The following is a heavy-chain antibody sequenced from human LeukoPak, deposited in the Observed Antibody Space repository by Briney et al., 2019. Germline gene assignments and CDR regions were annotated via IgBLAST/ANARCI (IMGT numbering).Heavy chain of an antibody. CDR2: IYYSGST. V-gene: IGHV4-59*01. CDR3: ARAAYYDFWSGYYPYSMDV. Sequence: PSETLSLTCTVSGGSISSYYWSWIRQPPGKGLEWIGYIYYSGSTNYNPSLKSRVTISVDTSKNQFSLKLSSVTAADTAVYYCARAAYYDFWSGYYPYSMDVWGQGTTVTVS. D-gene: IGHD3-3*01. CDR1: GGSISSYY. J-gene: IGHJ6*02.